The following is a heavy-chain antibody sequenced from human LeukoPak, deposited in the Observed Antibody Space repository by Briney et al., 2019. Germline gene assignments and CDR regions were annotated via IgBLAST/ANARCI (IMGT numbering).Heavy chain of an antibody. J-gene: IGHJ6*03. Sequence: SETLSLTCTVSGGSISSSSYYWGWIRQPPGKGLEWIGSIYYSGSTYYNPSLKSRVTISVDTSKNQFSLKLSSVTAADTAVYYCARGTFDFWSGLESYYMDVWGKGTTVTVSS. CDR3: ARGTFDFWSGLESYYMDV. V-gene: IGHV4-39*07. CDR2: IYYSGST. D-gene: IGHD3-3*01. CDR1: GGSISSSSYY.